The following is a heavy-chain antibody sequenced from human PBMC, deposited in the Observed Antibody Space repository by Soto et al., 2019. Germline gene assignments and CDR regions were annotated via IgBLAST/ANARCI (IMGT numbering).Heavy chain of an antibody. CDR3: ARSGGSFNFDY. J-gene: IGHJ4*02. CDR1: GGSISSYY. Sequence: QVQLQESGPGLVKPSETPSLTCSVSGGSISSYYWSWIRQPAGKGLEWIGRIQGSGNTNYNPSLKSRVTMSGDTSKNQFSLKLSSVTAADTAVYYCARSGGSFNFDYWGQGTLVTVSS. D-gene: IGHD1-26*01. CDR2: IQGSGNT. V-gene: IGHV4-4*07.